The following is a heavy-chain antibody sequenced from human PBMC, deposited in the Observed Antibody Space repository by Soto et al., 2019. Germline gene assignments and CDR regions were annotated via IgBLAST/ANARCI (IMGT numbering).Heavy chain of an antibody. CDR3: ARGPGAVAAVMDV. CDR1: GFTFSSYA. D-gene: IGHD2-15*01. Sequence: GGSLRLSCAASGFTFSSYAMHWVRQAPGKGLEWVAVISYDGSNKYYADSVKGRFTISRDNSKNTLYLQMNSLRAEDTAVYYCARGPGAVAAVMDVWGQGTTVTVSS. V-gene: IGHV3-30-3*01. J-gene: IGHJ6*02. CDR2: ISYDGSNK.